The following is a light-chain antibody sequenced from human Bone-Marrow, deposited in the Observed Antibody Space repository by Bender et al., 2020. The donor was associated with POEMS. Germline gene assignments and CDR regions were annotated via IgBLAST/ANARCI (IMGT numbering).Light chain of an antibody. J-gene: IGLJ2*01. CDR1: SNDVGSYNV. CDR3: ATWDDSLSGLV. V-gene: IGLV2-14*02. CDR2: DVN. Sequence: QSALTQPASVSGSPGQSITISCTGTSNDVGSYNVVSWYQQHPGRAPKLMISDVNKRPSEVPDRFSGSKSGNTASLDISGLRSEDEADYYCATWDDSLSGLVVGGGTRLTVL.